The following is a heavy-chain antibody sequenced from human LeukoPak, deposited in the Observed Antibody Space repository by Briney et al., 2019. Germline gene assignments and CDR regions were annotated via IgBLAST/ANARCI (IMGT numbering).Heavy chain of an antibody. CDR2: ISAYNGNT. J-gene: IGHJ4*02. CDR3: ARSGPALGYSSGWYIDY. Sequence: GASVKVSCKASGYTFTSYGISWVRQAPGQGLEWMGWISAYNGNTNYAQKLQGRVTMTTDTSTSTAYMELRSLRSDDTAVYYCARSGPALGYSSGWYIDYWGQGTLVTVSS. V-gene: IGHV1-18*01. CDR1: GYTFTSYG. D-gene: IGHD6-19*01.